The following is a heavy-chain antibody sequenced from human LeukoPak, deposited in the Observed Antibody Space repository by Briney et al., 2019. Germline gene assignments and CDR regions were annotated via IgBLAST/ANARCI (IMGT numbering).Heavy chain of an antibody. J-gene: IGHJ5*02. V-gene: IGHV3-53*01. CDR3: ATRGA. CDR2: IQDVET. Sequence: GGSLRLSCAASGFTVYRDFMIWVRQAPGKGLQWGSKIQDVETTYADSVKGRFTISRDDSKNTLYLQMNSLRVEDTAVYYCATRGAWGQGTLVTVSS. CDR1: GFTVYRDF.